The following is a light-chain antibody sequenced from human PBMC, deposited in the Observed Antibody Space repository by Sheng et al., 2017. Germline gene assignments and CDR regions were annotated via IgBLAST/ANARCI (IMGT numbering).Light chain of an antibody. CDR3: QHLFTYPFS. J-gene: IGKJ3*01. CDR1: QAIMSY. CDR2: GVS. V-gene: IGKV1-9*01. Sequence: DVQLTQTPSFLSASVRERVTITCRASQAIMSYLAWYQQKPGKAPKLLIYGVSTLQSGVPSRFSGGGSGTEFTLTISSLQPEDSATYYCQHLFTYPFSFGPGTKVAI.